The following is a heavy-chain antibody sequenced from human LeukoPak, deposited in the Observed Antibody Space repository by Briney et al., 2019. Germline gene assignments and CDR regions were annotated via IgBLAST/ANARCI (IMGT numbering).Heavy chain of an antibody. V-gene: IGHV3-74*01. D-gene: IGHD5-18*01. Sequence: GGSLRLSCAASGFTFSSYWMHWVRQAPGKGLVWVSRINTDGSSTSYADSVKGRFTISRDNAKNTLYLQMNSLRAEDTAVYYCARDAEGYSYGHWGQGTLVTVSS. CDR3: ARDAEGYSYGH. CDR2: INTDGSST. J-gene: IGHJ4*02. CDR1: GFTFSSYW.